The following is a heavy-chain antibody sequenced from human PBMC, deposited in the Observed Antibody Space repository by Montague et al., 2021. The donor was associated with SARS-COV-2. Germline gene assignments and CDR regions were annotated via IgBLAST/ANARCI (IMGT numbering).Heavy chain of an antibody. V-gene: IGHV4-59*01. CDR3: VREGRSSAYAMDY. Sequence: SETLSLTCTVSGASMSGSYWGWVRQPPGKGPEWIGNIYSSGSTHYNPSLKSRVTISVDTSKSQFSLRLTSVTAADTAVYYCVREGRSSAYAMDYWGQRTLVTGSS. J-gene: IGHJ4*02. CDR2: IYSSGST. CDR1: GASMSGSY. D-gene: IGHD3-22*01.